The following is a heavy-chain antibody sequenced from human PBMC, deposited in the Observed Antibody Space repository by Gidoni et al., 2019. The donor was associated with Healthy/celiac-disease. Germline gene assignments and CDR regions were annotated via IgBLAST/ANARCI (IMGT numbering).Heavy chain of an antibody. V-gene: IGHV4-30-2*01. CDR3: ARGRGYCSSTSCYGSWFDP. J-gene: IGHJ5*02. CDR1: GCSISSGGYS. Sequence: QLQLQESGSGLVKPSQTLSLTCAVSGCSISSGGYSWSWIRQPPGKGLEWIGYIYHSGSTYYNPSLKSRVTISVDRSKNQFSLKLSSVTAADTAVYYCARGRGYCSSTSCYGSWFDPWGQGTLVTVSS. D-gene: IGHD2-2*01. CDR2: IYHSGST.